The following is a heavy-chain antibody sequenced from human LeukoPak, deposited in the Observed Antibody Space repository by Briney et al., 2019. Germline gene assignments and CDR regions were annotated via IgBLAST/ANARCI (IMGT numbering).Heavy chain of an antibody. Sequence: PGRSLRLSCAASGFTFSSYAMHWVRQAPGKGLEWVAVISYDGSNKYYADSVKGRFTISRDNSKNMLYLQMNSLRAEDTAVYYCARDGGGDIVVVPAAMPDYWGQGTLVTVSS. J-gene: IGHJ4*02. V-gene: IGHV3-30*04. CDR1: GFTFSSYA. CDR3: ARDGGGDIVVVPAAMPDY. CDR2: ISYDGSNK. D-gene: IGHD2-2*01.